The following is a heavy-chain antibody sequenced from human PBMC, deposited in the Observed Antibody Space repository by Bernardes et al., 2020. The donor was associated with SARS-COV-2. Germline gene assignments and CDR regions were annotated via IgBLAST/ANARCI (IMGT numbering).Heavy chain of an antibody. Sequence: ASVKVSCKVSGYTLTELSMHWVRQAPGKGLEWMGGFDPEDGETIYAQKFQGRVTMTEDTSTDTAYMELSSLRSEDTAVYYCASCPGDTAMRYYGMDVWGQGTTVTVSS. CDR2: FDPEDGET. D-gene: IGHD5-18*01. J-gene: IGHJ6*02. CDR1: GYTLTELS. V-gene: IGHV1-24*01. CDR3: ASCPGDTAMRYYGMDV.